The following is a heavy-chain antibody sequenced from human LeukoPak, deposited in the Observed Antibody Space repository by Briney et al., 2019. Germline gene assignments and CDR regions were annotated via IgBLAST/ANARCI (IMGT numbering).Heavy chain of an antibody. V-gene: IGHV3-30*03. J-gene: IGHJ6*03. CDR2: ISYDGSNK. Sequence: GGSLRLPCAASGFTFSSYAMHWVRQAPGKGLEWVAVISYDGSNKYYADSVKRRFTISRDNSKNTLYLQMNSLRPEDTAVYYCARRYSGSYNYYYMDVWGKGTTVTISS. CDR3: ARRYSGSYNYYYMDV. CDR1: GFTFSSYA. D-gene: IGHD1-26*01.